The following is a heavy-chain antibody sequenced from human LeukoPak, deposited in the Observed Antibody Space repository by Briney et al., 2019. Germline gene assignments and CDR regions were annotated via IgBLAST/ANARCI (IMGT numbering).Heavy chain of an antibody. CDR3: ARGSDLTNGYCSSTSCYSVSDY. J-gene: IGHJ4*02. V-gene: IGHV4-34*01. CDR1: GGSFSGYY. CDR2: INHSGST. D-gene: IGHD2-2*02. Sequence: SETLSLTCAVYGGSFSGYYWSWIRQPPGKGLEWIGEINHSGSTNYNPSLKSRVTISVDTSKNHFSLKPSSVTAAGTAVYYCARGSDLTNGYCSSTSCYSVSDYWGQGTLVTVSS.